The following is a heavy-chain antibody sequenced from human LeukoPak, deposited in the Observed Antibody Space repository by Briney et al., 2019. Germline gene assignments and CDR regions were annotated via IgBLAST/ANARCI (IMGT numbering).Heavy chain of an antibody. CDR2: ISGSGGST. V-gene: IGHV3-23*01. Sequence: GGSLRLSCAASGFTFSSYAMSWVRQAPGKGLEWVSAISGSGGSTYYADSVKGRFTISRDNSKNTLYLQMNSLRAEDTAVYYCANWGYYDSSGYYSWYYYYGMDVWGQGTTVTVSS. D-gene: IGHD3-22*01. CDR3: ANWGYYDSSGYYSWYYYYGMDV. CDR1: GFTFSSYA. J-gene: IGHJ6*02.